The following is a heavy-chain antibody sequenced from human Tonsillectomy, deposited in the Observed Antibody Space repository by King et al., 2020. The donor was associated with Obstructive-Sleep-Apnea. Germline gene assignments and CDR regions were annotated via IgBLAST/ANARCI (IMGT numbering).Heavy chain of an antibody. Sequence: VQLVESGGGLVQPGGSLRLSCAASGFTFSSYARSWVRQAPGKGLEWVSAISGSGGSTYYADSVKGRFTISRDNSKNTLYLQMNSLRAAETAVYYCAKGGYYDFWSGYYIDYWGQGTLVTVSS. CDR3: AKGGYYDFWSGYYIDY. V-gene: IGHV3-23*04. D-gene: IGHD3-3*01. CDR1: GFTFSSYA. CDR2: ISGSGGST. J-gene: IGHJ4*02.